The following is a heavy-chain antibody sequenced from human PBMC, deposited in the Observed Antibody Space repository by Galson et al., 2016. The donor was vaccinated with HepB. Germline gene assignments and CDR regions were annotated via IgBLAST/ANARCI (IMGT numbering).Heavy chain of an antibody. CDR2: IPHDGAKQ. Sequence: LSLTCAVSGGSISSYYWSWIRQPPGKGLEWVATIPHDGAKQYYADFVKGRFTISRDNSKDILYLQITGLRLDDTAVYYCVRDSPYGGVFDYWGQGTQVTVSS. J-gene: IGHJ4*02. CDR1: GGSISSYY. D-gene: IGHD4-23*01. V-gene: IGHV3-30-3*01. CDR3: VRDSPYGGVFDY.